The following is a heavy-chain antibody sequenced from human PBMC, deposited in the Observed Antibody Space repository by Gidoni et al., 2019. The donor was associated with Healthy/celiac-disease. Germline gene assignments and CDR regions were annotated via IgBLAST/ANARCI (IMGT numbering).Heavy chain of an antibody. V-gene: IGHV3-33*01. Sequence: QVQLVESGGGVVQPGRSLRLSCAASGFTFSSYGMHWVRPAPGKGLEWGAVLWYDGSDKYYADSVKGRFTISRDNSKNTLYLQMNSLRAEDTAVYYCARDAWQLAHFDYWGQGTLVTVSS. CDR2: LWYDGSDK. CDR3: ARDAWQLAHFDY. CDR1: GFTFSSYG. D-gene: IGHD6-6*01. J-gene: IGHJ4*02.